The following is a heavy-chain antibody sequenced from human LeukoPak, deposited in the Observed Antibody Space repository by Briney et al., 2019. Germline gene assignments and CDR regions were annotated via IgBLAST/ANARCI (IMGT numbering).Heavy chain of an antibody. V-gene: IGHV1-18*01. Sequence: SVKVSCKASGYTFTNYGISWVRQAPGQGLEWMGWISIYNGNTDYAQKLRGRVTMTTDTSTSTAYMELRSPRSDDTAVYYCARITYDFWSGYYMPDDPWGQGTLVTVSS. J-gene: IGHJ5*02. CDR3: ARITYDFWSGYYMPDDP. D-gene: IGHD3-3*01. CDR2: ISIYNGNT. CDR1: GYTFTNYG.